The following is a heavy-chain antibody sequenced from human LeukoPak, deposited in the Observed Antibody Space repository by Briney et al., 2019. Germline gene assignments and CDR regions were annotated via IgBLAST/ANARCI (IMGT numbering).Heavy chain of an antibody. CDR3: ARGGYSSSWLDY. CDR1: GYSISSGYY. V-gene: IGHV4-38-2*02. J-gene: IGHJ4*02. Sequence: SETLSLTCNVSGYSISSGYYWAWIRPSPGKGLEWIGSIYHSGSTYYNPSLKSRVTISVDTSKNQFSLKLSSVTAADTAVYYCARGGYSSSWLDYWGQGTLVTVSS. D-gene: IGHD6-13*01. CDR2: IYHSGST.